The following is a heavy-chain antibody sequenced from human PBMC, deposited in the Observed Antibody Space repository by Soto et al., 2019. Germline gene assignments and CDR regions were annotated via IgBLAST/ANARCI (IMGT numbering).Heavy chain of an antibody. CDR1: GYTFTGYA. V-gene: IGHV1-3*01. CDR2: INAGNGNT. Sequence: ASVKVSCKASGYTFTGYAMDWVRQAPGQRLEWMGWINAGNGNTKYSQKFQGRVTITRDTSASTAYMELSSLRSEDTAVYYCARDPGYSYGYNWGQGTLVTVSS. D-gene: IGHD5-18*01. CDR3: ARDPGYSYGYN. J-gene: IGHJ4*02.